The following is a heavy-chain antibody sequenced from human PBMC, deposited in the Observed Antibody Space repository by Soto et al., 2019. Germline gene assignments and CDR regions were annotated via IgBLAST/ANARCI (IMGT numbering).Heavy chain of an antibody. CDR3: AKGVPGIAVAGTVYFQH. D-gene: IGHD6-19*01. J-gene: IGHJ1*01. CDR1: GFTFSSYA. CDR2: ISGSGDST. Sequence: EVQLLESGGGLVQPGGSLRLSCAASGFTFSSYAMNWVRQAPGKGLEWVSGISGSGDSTYYADSVKGRFTISRDNSKNTLYLQMNSLRAEDTAVYYCAKGVPGIAVAGTVYFQHWGQGTLVTVSS. V-gene: IGHV3-23*01.